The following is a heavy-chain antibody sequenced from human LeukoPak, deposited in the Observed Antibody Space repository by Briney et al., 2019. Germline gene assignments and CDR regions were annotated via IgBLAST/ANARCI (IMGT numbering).Heavy chain of an antibody. D-gene: IGHD3-10*01. CDR2: ISWNSATR. Sequence: PGGSLRLSCEASGFTFDEHAMHWVRQPPGKGLEWVAGISWNSATRGYADSLKGRVTISREKAKNSLYLQIDSLRVEDTAFYYCAKDGGWAGRNIMLRGVIPSDLDSWGQGTLVTVSS. CDR3: AKDGGWAGRNIMLRGVIPSDLDS. CDR1: GFTFDEHA. V-gene: IGHV3-9*01. J-gene: IGHJ4*02.